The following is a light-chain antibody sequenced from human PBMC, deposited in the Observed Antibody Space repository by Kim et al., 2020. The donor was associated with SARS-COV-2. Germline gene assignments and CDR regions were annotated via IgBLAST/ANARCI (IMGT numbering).Light chain of an antibody. J-gene: IGLJ2*01. Sequence: QSALTQPPSASGSPGQSVTISCTGTSSDVGGYNYVSWYQQHPGKAPKLMIYEVSKRPSGVPDRFSGSKSGITASLTVSGLQAEDEVDYYCSSYAGIKLAFGGGTKVTVL. CDR3: SSYAGIKLA. CDR1: SSDVGGYNY. CDR2: EVS. V-gene: IGLV2-8*01.